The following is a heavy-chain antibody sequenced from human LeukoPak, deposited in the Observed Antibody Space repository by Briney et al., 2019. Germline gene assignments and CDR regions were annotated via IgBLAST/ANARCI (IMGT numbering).Heavy chain of an antibody. CDR2: TDTSGRYV. Sequence: GGSLRLSCAASGFTFSNYGMNWVRQAPGKGLEWVSFTDTSGRYVYYGDSVKGRFTISRDNAKNLLFLQMNGLRAEDTALYYCARGRSITLLRGVAMSDGFDIWGRGAMVAVSS. D-gene: IGHD3-10*01. CDR3: ARGRSITLLRGVAMSDGFDI. V-gene: IGHV3-21*06. CDR1: GFTFSNYG. J-gene: IGHJ3*02.